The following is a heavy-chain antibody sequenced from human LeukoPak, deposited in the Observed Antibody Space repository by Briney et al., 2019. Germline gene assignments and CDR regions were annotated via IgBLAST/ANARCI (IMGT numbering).Heavy chain of an antibody. J-gene: IGHJ4*02. CDR3: AKSAYCSTTSCYEGGIDY. CDR2: IRSDGSNK. CDR1: GFTFSSYG. D-gene: IGHD2-2*01. Sequence: GGSLRLSCAASGFTFSSYGMHWVRQAPGKGLEWVTFIRSDGSNKYYAESVKGRFTISRDNSKNTLDLRMNSLRPEDTAVYYCAKSAYCSTTSCYEGGIDYWGQGTLVTVSS. V-gene: IGHV3-30*02.